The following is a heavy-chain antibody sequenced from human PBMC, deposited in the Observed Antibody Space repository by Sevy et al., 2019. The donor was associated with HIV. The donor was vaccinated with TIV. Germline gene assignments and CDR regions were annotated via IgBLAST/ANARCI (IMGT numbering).Heavy chain of an antibody. V-gene: IGHV3-7*01. Sequence: GGSLRLSCAASGFSFSTYWMHWVRQAPGKGLEWVANIKQDESEKYYVASVKGRFTISRDNAKNSVYLEMNSLRPDDTAIYYCEKGNSGSFDYWGQGTLVTVSS. D-gene: IGHD3-22*01. CDR3: EKGNSGSFDY. J-gene: IGHJ4*02. CDR1: GFSFSTYW. CDR2: IKQDESEK.